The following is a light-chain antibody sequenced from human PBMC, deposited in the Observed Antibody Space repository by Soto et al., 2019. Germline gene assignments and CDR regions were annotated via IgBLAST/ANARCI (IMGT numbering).Light chain of an antibody. CDR3: QKFLSAHLT. CDR2: GEN. CDR1: HDITNF. V-gene: IGKV1-27*01. J-gene: IGKJ5*01. Sequence: DIQMTQSPSSLSASIGYRFTITCLASHDITNFLAWYRQKQGEHHKIMISGENALQSGVKRRFSGSGSGTDFTLTIGSIQPEEVATYYCQKFLSAHLTCGNGKRLEIK.